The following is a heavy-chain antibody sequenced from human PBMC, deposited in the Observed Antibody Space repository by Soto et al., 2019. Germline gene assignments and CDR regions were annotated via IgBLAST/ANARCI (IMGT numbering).Heavy chain of an antibody. Sequence: PGGSLRLSCAASGFTFSNYAMTWVRQAPGKGLEWVSVITGSGGGTYFVDSVKGRFTISRDNSKNTVYLQMNSLRAEDTAVYYCAKRPLTAAGFDYWGQGTPVTGSS. J-gene: IGHJ4*02. CDR1: GFTFSNYA. CDR2: ITGSGGGT. V-gene: IGHV3-23*01. D-gene: IGHD6-13*01. CDR3: AKRPLTAAGFDY.